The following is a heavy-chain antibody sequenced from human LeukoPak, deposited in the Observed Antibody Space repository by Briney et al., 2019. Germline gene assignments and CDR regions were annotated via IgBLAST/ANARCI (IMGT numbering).Heavy chain of an antibody. CDR2: ISGSGGST. D-gene: IGHD5-18*01. V-gene: IGHV3-23*01. Sequence: PGGSLRLSCAASEFTFSSYGMSWVRQAPGKGLEWVSAISGSGGSTYYADSVKGRFTISRDNSKNTLYLQMNSLRAEDTAVYYCARIGYSYGPLGYYYYMDVWGKGTTVTISS. J-gene: IGHJ6*03. CDR1: EFTFSSYG. CDR3: ARIGYSYGPLGYYYYMDV.